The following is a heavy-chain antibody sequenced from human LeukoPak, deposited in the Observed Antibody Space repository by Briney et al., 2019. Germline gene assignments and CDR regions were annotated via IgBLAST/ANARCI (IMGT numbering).Heavy chain of an antibody. D-gene: IGHD1-1*01. CDR3: ARGPWRSRPGRYFDF. CDR1: GWSFSGYY. Sequence: SETLSLTCAVYGWSFSGYYWSWIRQPPGKGLEWIGEISHSGSTNYNPSLKSRVTISVDTSKNQFSLTPSSVTAADTAVYYCARGPWRSRPGRYFDFWVQGTLVTVSS. CDR2: ISHSGST. J-gene: IGHJ4*02. V-gene: IGHV4-34*01.